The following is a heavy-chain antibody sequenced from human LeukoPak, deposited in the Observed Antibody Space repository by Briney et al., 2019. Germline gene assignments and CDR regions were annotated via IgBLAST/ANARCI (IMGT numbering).Heavy chain of an antibody. V-gene: IGHV1-18*01. D-gene: IGHD5-12*01. CDR2: ISGYNGHT. CDR3: ARKEVAVRHDY. J-gene: IGHJ4*02. CDR1: GYTFTNYG. Sequence: GASVKVSCKASGYTFTNYGITGVRQAPGQGLEWMGWISGYNGHTDYAQKLQGRVTMTTDTSTSTAYMELRSLRSDDTAVYYCARKEVAVRHDYWGQGTLVTVSS.